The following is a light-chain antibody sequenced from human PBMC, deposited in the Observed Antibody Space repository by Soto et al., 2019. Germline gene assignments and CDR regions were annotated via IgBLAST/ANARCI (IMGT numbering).Light chain of an antibody. CDR2: GAS. V-gene: IGKV3-20*01. Sequence: EIVLTQSPGTLSLSPGDGATLSCRASQSVSSTYLAWYQHKPGQAPRLLIYGASNRATGVPGRFSGSGSGTDFTLSISRLEPEDFAVYYCQRYGGSMTFGQGTRLEIE. CDR3: QRYGGSMT. CDR1: QSVSSTY. J-gene: IGKJ5*01.